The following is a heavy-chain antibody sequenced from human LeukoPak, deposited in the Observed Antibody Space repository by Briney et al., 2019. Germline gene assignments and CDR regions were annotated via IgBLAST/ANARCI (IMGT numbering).Heavy chain of an antibody. J-gene: IGHJ4*02. CDR2: IIPILGIA. V-gene: IGHV1-69*04. D-gene: IGHD2-15*01. CDR1: GGTFSSYA. CDR3: ARDHCSGGSCYSGFDY. Sequence: ASVKVSCKASGGTFSSYAISWVRQAPGQGREWMGRIIPILGIANYAQKFQGRVTITADKSTSTAYMELSSLRSEDTAVYYCARDHCSGGSCYSGFDYWGQGTLVTVSS.